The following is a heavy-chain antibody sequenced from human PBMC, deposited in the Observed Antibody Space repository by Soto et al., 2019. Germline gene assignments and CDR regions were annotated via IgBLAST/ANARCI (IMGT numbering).Heavy chain of an antibody. J-gene: IGHJ4*01. CDR1: GFSFSHYW. V-gene: IGHV3-74*01. CDR3: ADSWLPTSY. CDR2: ISPDGRTT. Sequence: AGGSLRFSCAASGFSFSHYWMHWVRQAPGKGLVWVSRISPDGRTTTYADSVKGRFTISRDNAKSTLYLQMNSLTVEDGAVYYCADSWLPTSYWGPGTLVTVSS. D-gene: IGHD3-10*01.